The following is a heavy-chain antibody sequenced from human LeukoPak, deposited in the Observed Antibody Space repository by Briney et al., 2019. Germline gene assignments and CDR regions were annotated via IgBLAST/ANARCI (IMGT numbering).Heavy chain of an antibody. D-gene: IGHD2-2*01. Sequence: PGGSLRLSCAASGFTFSSYAMHWVRQAPGKGLGWVAVISYDGSNKYYADSVKGRFTISRDNSKNTLYLQMNSLRAEDTAVYYCARNPVVPAAMGYYYYGMDVWGQGTTVTVSS. CDR2: ISYDGSNK. V-gene: IGHV3-30-3*01. J-gene: IGHJ6*02. CDR3: ARNPVVPAAMGYYYYGMDV. CDR1: GFTFSSYA.